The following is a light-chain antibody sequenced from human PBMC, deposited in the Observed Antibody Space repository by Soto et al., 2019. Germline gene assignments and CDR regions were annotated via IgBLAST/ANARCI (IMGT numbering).Light chain of an antibody. J-gene: IGLJ1*01. Sequence: QSVLTQPASVSGSPGQSITISCTGTSSDVGSYNLVSWYQQHPGKAPKLMIYEGSKRPSGVSNRFSGPKSGSTASLTISGLQAEDEADYYCCSYAGSSTFVFGTGTNVTVL. CDR2: EGS. CDR3: CSYAGSSTFV. CDR1: SSDVGSYNL. V-gene: IGLV2-23*01.